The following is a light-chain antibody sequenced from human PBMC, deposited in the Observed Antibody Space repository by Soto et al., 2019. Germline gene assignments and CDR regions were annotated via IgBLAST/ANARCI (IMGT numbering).Light chain of an antibody. Sequence: VITKPPSASGAPGQSVTISCSGSSSNIGSNTVNWFQQLPGTAPKLHIYSNNQRPSGVPDRFSGSKSGTSASLAISGLQSEDQAEYYGAAWHASLNGRVVGPGTKVTVL. J-gene: IGLJ1*01. CDR3: AAWHASLNGRV. V-gene: IGLV1-44*01. CDR2: SNN. CDR1: SSNIGSNT.